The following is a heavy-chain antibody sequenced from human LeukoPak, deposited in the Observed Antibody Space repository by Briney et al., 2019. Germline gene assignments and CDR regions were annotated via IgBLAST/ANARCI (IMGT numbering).Heavy chain of an antibody. V-gene: IGHV1-8*03. D-gene: IGHD5-18*01. CDR1: GYTFTSYD. J-gene: IGHJ4*02. CDR3: ARGQLWFHY. Sequence: ASVKVSCKASGYTFTSYDINCVPQATGQGLEEMGWMNPNSGNTRYAQNFQGRVTITRNTSISTAYMELSSLRSKDTAVYYCARGQLWFHYWGQGTLVTVPS. CDR2: MNPNSGNT.